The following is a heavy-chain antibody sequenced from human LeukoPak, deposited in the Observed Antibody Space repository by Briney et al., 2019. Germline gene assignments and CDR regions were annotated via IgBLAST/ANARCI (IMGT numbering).Heavy chain of an antibody. CDR2: INHSGST. V-gene: IGHV4-34*01. D-gene: IGHD6-6*01. J-gene: IGHJ5*02. CDR3: ARLAVGNADSSSSADNWFDP. CDR1: GGSFSGYY. Sequence: SETLSLTCAVYGGSFSGYYWSWIRQPPGKGLEWIGEINHSGSTNYNPSLKSRVTISVDTSKNQFSLKLSSVTAADTAMYYCARLAVGNADSSSSADNWFDPWGQGTLVTVSS.